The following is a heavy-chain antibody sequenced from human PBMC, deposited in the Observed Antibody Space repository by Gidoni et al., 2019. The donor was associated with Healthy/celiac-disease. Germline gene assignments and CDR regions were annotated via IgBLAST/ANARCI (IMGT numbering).Heavy chain of an antibody. CDR3: ARQISSSLGSSFDY. CDR1: GGSIRSSSYY. Sequence: QLQLQESGPGLVKPSETLSLTCTVSGGSIRSSSYYWGWIRQPPGKGLECIGSIYYSGSTYYNPSLKSRVTISVDTSKNQFSLKLSSVTAADTAVYYCARQISSSLGSSFDYWGQGTLVTVSS. CDR2: IYYSGST. D-gene: IGHD7-27*01. J-gene: IGHJ4*02. V-gene: IGHV4-39*01.